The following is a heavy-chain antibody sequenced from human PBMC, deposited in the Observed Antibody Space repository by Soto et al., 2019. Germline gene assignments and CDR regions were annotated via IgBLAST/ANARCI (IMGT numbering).Heavy chain of an antibody. J-gene: IGHJ2*01. V-gene: IGHV3-7*03. D-gene: IGHD3-22*01. Sequence: EVQLVESGGGLVQPGGSLRLSCAASGFTFSSYWMSWVRQATGKGLEWVANIKQDGSEKYYVDSVKGRFTISRDNAKNSLYLQMNSLRAEDTAVYYCARVPYYYDSSGYSYWYFDLWGRGTLVTVSS. CDR2: IKQDGSEK. CDR1: GFTFSSYW. CDR3: ARVPYYYDSSGYSYWYFDL.